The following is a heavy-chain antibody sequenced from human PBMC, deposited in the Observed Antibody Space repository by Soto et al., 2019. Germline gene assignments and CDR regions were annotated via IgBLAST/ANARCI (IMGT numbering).Heavy chain of an antibody. Sequence: QVQLVQSGAEVKKPWASVKVSCKASGYTFTSYGISWVRQSPGQGLEWMGWISAYNGNTNYAQKLQGRVTMTTDTSTRTAYIELRSLRYDDTALYYCARDSYGYYGYYYSNYRHVSSKWTPVT. CDR1: GYTFTSYG. J-gene: IGHJ6*03. D-gene: IGHD4-17*01. CDR2: ISAYNGNT. V-gene: IGHV1-18*01. CDR3: ARDSYGYYGYYYSNYRHV.